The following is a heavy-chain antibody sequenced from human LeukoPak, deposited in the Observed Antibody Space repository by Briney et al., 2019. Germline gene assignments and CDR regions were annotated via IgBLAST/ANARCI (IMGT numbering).Heavy chain of an antibody. CDR3: AREDTVYATQFDP. Sequence: SETLSLTCAVYGGSFSGYYWSWIRQPPGKGLEWIGEINHSGGTNYNPSLKSRVTISVDTSKNQFSLKLSSVTAADTAVYYCAREDTVYATQFDPWGQGTLVTVSS. CDR1: GGSFSGYY. D-gene: IGHD2-8*01. CDR2: INHSGGT. J-gene: IGHJ5*02. V-gene: IGHV4-34*01.